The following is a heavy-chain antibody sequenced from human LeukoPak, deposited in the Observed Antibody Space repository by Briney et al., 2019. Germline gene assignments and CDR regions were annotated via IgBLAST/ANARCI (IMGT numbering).Heavy chain of an antibody. CDR1: GFIFDDYA. V-gene: IGHV3-9*01. J-gene: IGHJ4*02. CDR3: AKDNDGSGSYFDY. D-gene: IGHD3-10*01. Sequence: HPGGSLRLSCAASGFIFDDYAMHWVRHAPGKGLEWVSGISTNSGGISYADSVQGRFTISRDNAKNSVYLQMNSLRAEDTALYYCAKDNDGSGSYFDYWGQGTLVTVSS. CDR2: ISTNSGGI.